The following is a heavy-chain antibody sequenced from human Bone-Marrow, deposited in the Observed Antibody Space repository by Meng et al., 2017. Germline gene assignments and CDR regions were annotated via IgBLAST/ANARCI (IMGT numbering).Heavy chain of an antibody. V-gene: IGHV3-23*01. CDR3: AKDRQVIAVAGDAFDI. D-gene: IGHD6-19*01. CDR2: ISGSGGST. J-gene: IGHJ3*02. CDR1: GFTVSSNY. Sequence: GESLKISCAASGFTVSSNYMSWVRQAPGKGLEWVSAISGSGGSTYYADSVKGRFTISRDNSKNTLYLQMNSLRAEDTAVYYCAKDRQVIAVAGDAFDIWGQGTMVTVSS.